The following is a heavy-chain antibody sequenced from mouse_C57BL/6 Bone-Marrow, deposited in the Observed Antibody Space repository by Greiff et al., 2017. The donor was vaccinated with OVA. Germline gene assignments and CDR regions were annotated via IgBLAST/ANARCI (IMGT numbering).Heavy chain of an antibody. Sequence: EVQVVESGGGLVKPGGSLKLSCAASGFTFSSYAMSWVRQTPEKRLEWVATISAGGSYTYYPDNVKGRFTISRDNSKNNLYLQMSHLKSEDTAMYYCARIYDYDFDYWGQGTTLTVSS. CDR3: ARIYDYDFDY. D-gene: IGHD2-4*01. V-gene: IGHV5-4*01. CDR2: ISAGGSYT. J-gene: IGHJ2*01. CDR1: GFTFSSYA.